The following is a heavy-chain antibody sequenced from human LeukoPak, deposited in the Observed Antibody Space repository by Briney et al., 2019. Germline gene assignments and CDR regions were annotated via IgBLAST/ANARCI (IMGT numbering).Heavy chain of an antibody. J-gene: IGHJ4*02. D-gene: IGHD1-14*01. V-gene: IGHV1-69*05. CDR2: IIPIFGTA. CDR1: GGTFSSYA. CDR3: ARDLSIPPTQYYFDY. Sequence: SVKVSCKASGGTFSSYAISWVRQAPGQGLEWMGGIIPIFGTANYAQKFQGRATITTDGSTSTAYMELSSLRSEDTAVYYCARDLSIPPTQYYFDYWGQGTLVTVSS.